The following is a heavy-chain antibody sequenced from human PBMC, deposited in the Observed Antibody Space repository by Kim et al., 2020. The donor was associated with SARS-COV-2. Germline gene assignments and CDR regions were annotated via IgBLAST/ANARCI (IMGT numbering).Heavy chain of an antibody. J-gene: IGHJ4*02. V-gene: IGHV4-39*07. D-gene: IGHD3-3*01. CDR3: ATYTYYDFSLDY. Sequence: YYNPSLTSRVTISVDTSKNQFSLKLSSVTAADTAVYYCATYTYYDFSLDYWGQGTLVTVSS.